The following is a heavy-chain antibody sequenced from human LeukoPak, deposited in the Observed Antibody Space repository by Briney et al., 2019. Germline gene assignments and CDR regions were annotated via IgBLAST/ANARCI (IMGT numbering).Heavy chain of an antibody. D-gene: IGHD2-15*01. CDR3: ARAREAPANVFPDH. Sequence: PGWSLTLSCAASGFTFSRYWMTWVRQSPGKGLEWVANINQDGSEKYYGDSVTGRFTISRDNAENALFLQMNSLRADDTGVYYCARAREAPANVFPDHWGQGVVVTVSS. V-gene: IGHV3-7*01. CDR1: GFTFSRYW. CDR2: INQDGSEK. J-gene: IGHJ4*02.